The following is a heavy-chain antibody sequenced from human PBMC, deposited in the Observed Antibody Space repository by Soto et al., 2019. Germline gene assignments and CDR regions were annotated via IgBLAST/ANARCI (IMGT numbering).Heavy chain of an antibody. CDR1: GFTFSSYE. J-gene: IGHJ4*02. CDR3: AREAVLYDYVWGSYRYFDY. CDR2: ISSSGSTI. D-gene: IGHD3-16*02. V-gene: IGHV3-48*03. Sequence: PGGSLRLSCAASGFTFSSYEMNWVRQAPGKGLEWVSYISSSGSTIYYADSVKGRFTISRDNAKNSLYLQMNSLRAEDTAVYYCAREAVLYDYVWGSYRYFDYWGQGTMVTVYS.